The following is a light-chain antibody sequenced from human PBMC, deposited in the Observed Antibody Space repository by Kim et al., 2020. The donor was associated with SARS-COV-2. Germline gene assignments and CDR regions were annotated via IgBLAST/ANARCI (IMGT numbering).Light chain of an antibody. J-gene: IGLJ3*02. V-gene: IGLV2-14*04. CDR3: SSYTSSSTWV. CDR2: DVS. Sequence: GQSITISCTGTSSDVGGYNYVSWYQQHPGKAPKLMIYDVSERPSGVSNRFSGSKSGNTASLTISGLQAEDEADYYCSSYTSSSTWVFGGGTKLTVL. CDR1: SSDVGGYNY.